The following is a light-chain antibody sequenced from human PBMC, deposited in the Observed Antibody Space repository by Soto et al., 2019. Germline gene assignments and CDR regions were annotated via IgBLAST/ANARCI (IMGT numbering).Light chain of an antibody. Sequence: EILSTQSPCALSLSPWERANLSCIASQTISSDYLAWYQQKPGQAPRLLIFGAATKATDMPGRFSGRGSGTEFTLTISSLQSEDFAVYYCQQDNSLPETFGQGAKVAIK. CDR3: QQDNSLPET. J-gene: IGKJ1*01. CDR2: GAA. CDR1: QTISSDY. V-gene: IGKV3D-7*01.